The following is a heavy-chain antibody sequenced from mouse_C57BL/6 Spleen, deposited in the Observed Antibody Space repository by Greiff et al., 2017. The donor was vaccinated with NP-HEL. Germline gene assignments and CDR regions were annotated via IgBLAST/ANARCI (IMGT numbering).Heavy chain of an antibody. Sequence: VQLQQSGAELVKPGASVKISCKASGYAFSSYWMNWVKQRPGKGLEWIGQIYPGDGDTNYNGKFKGKATLTADKSSSTAYMQLSSLTSEDYAVYFCARSREGYAMDYWGQGTSVTVSS. CDR1: GYAFSSYW. CDR3: ARSREGYAMDY. J-gene: IGHJ4*01. V-gene: IGHV1-80*01. CDR2: IYPGDGDT.